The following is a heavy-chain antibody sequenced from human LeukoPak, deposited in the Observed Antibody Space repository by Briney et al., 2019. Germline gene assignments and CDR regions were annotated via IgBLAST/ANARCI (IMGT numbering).Heavy chain of an antibody. CDR2: INWNGGST. Sequence: GASLRLSCAGSGFTFDEHGMSWVRQAPGKGLEWVSGINWNGGSTGYGDSVKGRFTISRDNAKKSLFLQMNSLRAEDTALYYCAGGDRYGWYFDLWGRGTLVTVSS. D-gene: IGHD1-14*01. J-gene: IGHJ2*01. CDR3: AGGDRYGWYFDL. V-gene: IGHV3-20*04. CDR1: GFTFDEHG.